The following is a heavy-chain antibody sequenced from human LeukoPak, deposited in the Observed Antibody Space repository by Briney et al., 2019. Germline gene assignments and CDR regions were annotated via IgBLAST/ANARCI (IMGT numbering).Heavy chain of an antibody. Sequence: ASVKVSCEVSGYTLTELSMHWVRQAPGRGLEWMGGFDPEDGETIYAQKFQGRVTMTEDTSTDTAYMELSSLRSEDTAVYYCATEFTSVAAYNWFDPWGQGTLVTVSS. CDR1: GYTLTELS. V-gene: IGHV1-24*01. CDR3: ATEFTSVAAYNWFDP. CDR2: FDPEDGET. J-gene: IGHJ5*02. D-gene: IGHD6-13*01.